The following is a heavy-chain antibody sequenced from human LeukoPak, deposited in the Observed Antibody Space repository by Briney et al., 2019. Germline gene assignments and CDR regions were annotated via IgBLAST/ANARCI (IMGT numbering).Heavy chain of an antibody. V-gene: IGHV1-2*06. CDR3: ARGGALSGGSWYFDY. J-gene: IGHJ4*02. CDR1: GYTFTDHY. Sequence: ASVKVSCKASGYTFTDHYMHWVRQASGQGLEWMGRINPNSGAANYAQKFQGRVTMTRDASISTAYMELSRLTSDDTAVYYCARGGALSGGSWYFDYWGQGTLVTVSS. D-gene: IGHD2-15*01. CDR2: INPNSGAA.